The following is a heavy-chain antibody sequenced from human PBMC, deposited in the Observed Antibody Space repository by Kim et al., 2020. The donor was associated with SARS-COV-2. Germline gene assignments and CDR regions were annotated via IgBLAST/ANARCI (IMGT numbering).Heavy chain of an antibody. D-gene: IGHD4-17*01. V-gene: IGHV3-48*03. Sequence: YADSVKGRFTISRDNAKNSLYLQMNSLRAEDTAVYYCARDPDDYGDYYDYWGQGTLVTVSS. CDR3: ARDPDDYGDYYDY. J-gene: IGHJ4*02.